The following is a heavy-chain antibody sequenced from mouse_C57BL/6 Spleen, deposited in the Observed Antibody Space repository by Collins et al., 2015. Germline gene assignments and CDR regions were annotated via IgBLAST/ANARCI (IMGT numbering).Heavy chain of an antibody. CDR3: ASSYGSSYDWYFDV. Sequence: TKYNQKFKDKATLTADKSSSTAYMQLSSLTYEDSAVYYCASSYGSSYDWYFDVWGTGTTVTVSS. J-gene: IGHJ1*03. D-gene: IGHD1-1*01. CDR2: T. V-gene: IGHV1-7*01.